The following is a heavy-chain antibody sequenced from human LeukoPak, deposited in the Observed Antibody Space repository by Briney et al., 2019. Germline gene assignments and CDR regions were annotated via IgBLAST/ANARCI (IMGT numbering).Heavy chain of an antibody. V-gene: IGHV3-30*02. J-gene: IGHJ3*02. Sequence: GGSLRLSCAASGFTFSSYGMHWVRQAPGKGLEWVAFIRYDGSNKYYADSVKGRFTISRDNSKNTLYLQMNSLRAEDTAVYYCARVKYYYDSSGYYYHDAFDIWGQGTMVTVSS. CDR2: IRYDGSNK. CDR1: GFTFSSYG. CDR3: ARVKYYYDSSGYYYHDAFDI. D-gene: IGHD3-22*01.